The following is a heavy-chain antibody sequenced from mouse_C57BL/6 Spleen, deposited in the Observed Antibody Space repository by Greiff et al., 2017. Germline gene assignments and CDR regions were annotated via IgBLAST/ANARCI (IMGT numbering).Heavy chain of an antibody. CDR1: GYTFTDYY. D-gene: IGHD2-4*01. J-gene: IGHJ3*01. V-gene: IGHV1-76*01. CDR3: ARIDYDGAY. Sequence: QVQLKESGAELVRPGASVKLSCKASGYTFTDYYINWVKQRPGQGLEWIARIYPGSGNTYYNEKFKGKATLTAEKSSSTAYMQLSSLTSEDAAVYFCARIDYDGAYWGQGTLVTVSA. CDR2: IYPGSGNT.